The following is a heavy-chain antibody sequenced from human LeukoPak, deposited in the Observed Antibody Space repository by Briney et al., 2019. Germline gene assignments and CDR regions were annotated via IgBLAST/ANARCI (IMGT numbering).Heavy chain of an antibody. CDR2: INPSGGST. Sequence: ASVKVSCRASGYTFTSYYMHWVRQAPGQGLEWMGIINPSGGSTSYAQKFRGRVTMTRDTSTSTVYMELSSLKSEDTAVYYCARDPPTTTVVTGDYWGQGTLVTASS. J-gene: IGHJ4*02. CDR3: ARDPPTTTVVTGDY. V-gene: IGHV1-46*01. D-gene: IGHD4-23*01. CDR1: GYTFTSYY.